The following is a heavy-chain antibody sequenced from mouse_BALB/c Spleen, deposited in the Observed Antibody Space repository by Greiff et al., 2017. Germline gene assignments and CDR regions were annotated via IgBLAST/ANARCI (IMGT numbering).Heavy chain of an antibody. Sequence: EVQRVESGGGLVQPGGSLKLSCAASGFTFSSYTMSWVRQTPEKRLEWVAYISNGGGSTYYPDTVKGRFTISRDNAKNTLYLQMSSLKSEDTAMYYCARRRNDGYSYYAMDYWGQGTSVTVSS. CDR2: ISNGGGST. V-gene: IGHV5-12-2*01. CDR1: GFTFSSYT. D-gene: IGHD2-3*01. J-gene: IGHJ4*01. CDR3: ARRRNDGYSYYAMDY.